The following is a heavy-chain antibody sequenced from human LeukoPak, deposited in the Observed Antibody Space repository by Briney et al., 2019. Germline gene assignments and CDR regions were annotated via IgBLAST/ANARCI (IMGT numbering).Heavy chain of an antibody. Sequence: SVKVSCKASGGTFSSYAISWVRQAPGQGLEWMGGIIPIFGTANYAQKFQGRVTITADESTSTAYMELSSLRSEDTAVYYCARSGGGSYYGSGSYYNFGLPPYYYYYMDVWGKGTTVTISS. CDR1: GGTFSSYA. V-gene: IGHV1-69*13. J-gene: IGHJ6*03. CDR2: IIPIFGTA. D-gene: IGHD3-10*01. CDR3: ARSGGGSYYGSGSYYNFGLPPYYYYYMDV.